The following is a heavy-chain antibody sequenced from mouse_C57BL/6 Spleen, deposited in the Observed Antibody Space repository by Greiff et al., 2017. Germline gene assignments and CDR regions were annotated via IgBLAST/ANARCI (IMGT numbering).Heavy chain of an antibody. V-gene: IGHV6-3*01. CDR2: IRLKSDNYAT. CDR1: GFTFSNYW. J-gene: IGHJ2*01. Sequence: EVKVEESGGGLVQPGGSMKLSCVASGFTFSNYWMNWVRQSPEKGLEWVAQIRLKSDNYATHYAVSVKGRFTISRDDSKSSVYLQMNNLRAEDTGIYYCTGVFDYWGQGTTLTVSS. CDR3: TGVFDY.